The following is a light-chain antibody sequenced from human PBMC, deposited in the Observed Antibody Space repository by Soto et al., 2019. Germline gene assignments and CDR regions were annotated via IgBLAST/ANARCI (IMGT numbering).Light chain of an antibody. J-gene: IGLJ1*01. V-gene: IGLV2-14*01. CDR2: EVS. Sequence: QSALTQPASVSGSPGQSITISCTGTSGDVGGYYYVSWYQQLPGKAPKLMISEVSNRPSGVSNRFSGSKSGNMASLTISGLQAEDEADYYCSSYTAGGTIFGTGTKVTVL. CDR3: SSYTAGGTI. CDR1: SGDVGGYYY.